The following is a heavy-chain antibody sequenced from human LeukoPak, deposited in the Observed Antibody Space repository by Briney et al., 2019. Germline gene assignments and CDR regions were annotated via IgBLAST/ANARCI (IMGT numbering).Heavy chain of an antibody. V-gene: IGHV3-53*01. CDR1: GFTVSSNS. CDR2: IYSDNT. CDR3: ARRAGAYSHPYDY. D-gene: IGHD4/OR15-4a*01. J-gene: IGHJ4*02. Sequence: GGSLRLSCTVSGFTVSSNSMSWVHQAPGKGLEWVSFIYSDNTHYSDSVKGRFNISRDNSKNTLYLQMNSLRAEDTAVYYCARRAGAYSHPYDYWGQGTLVTVSS.